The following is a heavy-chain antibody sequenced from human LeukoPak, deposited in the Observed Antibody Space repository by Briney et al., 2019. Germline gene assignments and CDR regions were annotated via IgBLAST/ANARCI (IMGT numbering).Heavy chain of an antibody. V-gene: IGHV4-34*01. CDR2: INHSGST. Sequence: SETLSLTCAVYGGSFSGYYWGWIRQPPGKGLEWIGEINHSGSTNYNPSLKSRVTISVDTSKNQFSLKLSSVTAADTAVYYCARGPPQVEGDYWGQGTLVTVSS. CDR3: ARGPPQVEGDY. CDR1: GGSFSGYY. J-gene: IGHJ4*02.